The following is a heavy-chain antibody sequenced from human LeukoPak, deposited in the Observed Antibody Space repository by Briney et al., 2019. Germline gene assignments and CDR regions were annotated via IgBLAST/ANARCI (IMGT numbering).Heavy chain of an antibody. D-gene: IGHD3-16*01. CDR3: ATYDYVWGSSNDAFDI. CDR2: INPSGGST. CDR1: GYTFTSYY. Sequence: ASVKVSCKASGYTFTSYYMHWVRQAPGQGLERMGIINPSGGSTSYAQKFQGRVTMTRDMSTSTVYMELSSLRSEDTAVYYCATYDYVWGSSNDAFDIWGQGTMVTVSS. J-gene: IGHJ3*02. V-gene: IGHV1-46*01.